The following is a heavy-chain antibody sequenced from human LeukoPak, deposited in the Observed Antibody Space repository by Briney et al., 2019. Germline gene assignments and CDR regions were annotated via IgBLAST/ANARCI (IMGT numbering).Heavy chain of an antibody. CDR1: GGTFSSYA. Sequence: ASVKVSCKAYGGTFSSYAISWVRQAPGQGLEWMGGIIPIFGTANYAQKFQGRVTITADKSTSTAYMELSSLRSEDTAVYYCAREPSFYDILTGYSNEWWFDPWGQGTLVTVSS. CDR2: IIPIFGTA. J-gene: IGHJ5*02. CDR3: AREPSFYDILTGYSNEWWFDP. V-gene: IGHV1-69*06. D-gene: IGHD3-9*01.